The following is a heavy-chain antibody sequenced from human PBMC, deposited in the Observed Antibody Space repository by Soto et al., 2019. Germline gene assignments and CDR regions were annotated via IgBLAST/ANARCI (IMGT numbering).Heavy chain of an antibody. CDR2: ISYDGSNK. J-gene: IGHJ6*02. Sequence: QVQLVESGGGVVQPGRSLRLSCAASGFTFSSYAMHWVRQAPGKGLEWVAVISYDGSNKYYADSVKGRFTISRDNSKNTVYLQMNSLRAEDTAVYYCARDKVYCSGGSCYYYYYGMDVWGQGTTVTVSS. CDR3: ARDKVYCSGGSCYYYYYGMDV. CDR1: GFTFSSYA. D-gene: IGHD2-15*01. V-gene: IGHV3-30-3*01.